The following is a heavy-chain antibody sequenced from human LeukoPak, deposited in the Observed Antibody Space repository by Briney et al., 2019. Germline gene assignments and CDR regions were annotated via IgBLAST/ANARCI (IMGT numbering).Heavy chain of an antibody. Sequence: ASVKVSCKASGYTFTSYYIHWVRQAPGQGLEWVGIINPSSGSTSYAQKFQGRVTMTRDMSTSTVYMDLSSLRSEDTAVYYCARGRTTVTSVFDYWGQGTLVTVSS. CDR2: INPSSGST. CDR3: ARGRTTVTSVFDY. V-gene: IGHV1-46*01. CDR1: GYTFTSYY. D-gene: IGHD4-11*01. J-gene: IGHJ4*02.